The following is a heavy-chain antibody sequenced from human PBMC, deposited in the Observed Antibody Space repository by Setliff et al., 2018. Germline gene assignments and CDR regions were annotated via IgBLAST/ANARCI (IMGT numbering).Heavy chain of an antibody. J-gene: IGHJ4*02. Sequence: GGSLRLSCAASGFPFSIYSMHWVRQAPGKGLEWVSSISDSSFHIYYRDSVRGRFTISRDNARKSVYLQMNSLRADDTAVYYCARGLLRFLEFLPPSGGLGTLVTVSS. D-gene: IGHD3-3*01. CDR2: ISDSSFHI. CDR3: ARGLLRFLEFLPPS. V-gene: IGHV3-21*01. CDR1: GFPFSIYS.